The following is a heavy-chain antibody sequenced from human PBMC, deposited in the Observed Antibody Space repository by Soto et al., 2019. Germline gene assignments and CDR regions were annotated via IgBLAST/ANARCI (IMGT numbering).Heavy chain of an antibody. Sequence: ASVKVSCKASGYTFINYYIHWVRQAPGQGLEWMGVINPNGGSTVYAQKFQGRVTLTRDTSTSTVYVELSSLRSDDTAVYFCVRATAARQRDYSYHYYLHIWGKGNPGHRLL. V-gene: IGHV1-46*03. J-gene: IGHJ6*03. CDR2: INPNGGST. CDR1: GYTFINYY. D-gene: IGHD6-6*01. CDR3: VRATAARQRDYSYHYYLHI.